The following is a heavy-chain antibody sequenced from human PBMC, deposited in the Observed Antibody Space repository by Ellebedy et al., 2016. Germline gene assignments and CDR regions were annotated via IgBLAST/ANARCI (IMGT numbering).Heavy chain of an antibody. J-gene: IGHJ4*02. V-gene: IGHV3-7*01. CDR1: GSTLSTYW. CDR3: AGGSGWLCDQ. Sequence: GGSLRLSCVVSGSTLSTYWMSWFRQAPGKGLEWVASIKQDGSQKDYVDSVKGRFTISRDNAKNSLYLQMNSLRAEDTAVYYCAGGSGWLCDQWGQGKLVTVSS. D-gene: IGHD6-19*01. CDR2: IKQDGSQK.